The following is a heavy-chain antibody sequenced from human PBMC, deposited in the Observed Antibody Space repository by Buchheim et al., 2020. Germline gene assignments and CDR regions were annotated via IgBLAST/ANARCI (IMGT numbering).Heavy chain of an antibody. J-gene: IGHJ6*02. CDR1: GGSISSYY. Sequence: QVQLQESGPGLVKPSETLSLTCTVSGGSISSYYWSWIRQPPGKGLEWIGYIYYSGSTKYNTSLKSRVTIPVDTSKNQFSLQLSSVTAADTAVYYCARDRSSGYYDSSGYYYYYDMDVWGQGTT. D-gene: IGHD3-22*01. CDR2: IYYSGST. CDR3: ARDRSSGYYDSSGYYYYYDMDV. V-gene: IGHV4-59*01.